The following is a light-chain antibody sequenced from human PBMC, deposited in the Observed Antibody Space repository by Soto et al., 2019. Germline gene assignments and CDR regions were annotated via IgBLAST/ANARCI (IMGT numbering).Light chain of an antibody. Sequence: DIVMTQSPDSLAVSLGERATINCKSSQSVLYSSNNKNYLAWYQQKPGQPPKLLIYCASTRESGVPDRFSGSGSGTDFTLTISSLQSEDFAVYYCQQYNNWPWTFGQGTKVDIK. J-gene: IGKJ1*01. CDR3: QQYNNWPWT. CDR1: QSVLYSSNNKNY. CDR2: CAS. V-gene: IGKV4-1*01.